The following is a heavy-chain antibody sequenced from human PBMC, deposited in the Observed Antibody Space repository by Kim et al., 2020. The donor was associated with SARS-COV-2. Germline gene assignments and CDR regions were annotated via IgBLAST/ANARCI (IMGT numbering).Heavy chain of an antibody. D-gene: IGHD2-8*01. Sequence: YYADSVKGRFTISRDNAKNSLYLQMNSLRDEDTAVYYCAIMVLGRTTFDYWGQGTLVTVSS. CDR3: AIMVLGRTTFDY. V-gene: IGHV3-48*02. J-gene: IGHJ4*02.